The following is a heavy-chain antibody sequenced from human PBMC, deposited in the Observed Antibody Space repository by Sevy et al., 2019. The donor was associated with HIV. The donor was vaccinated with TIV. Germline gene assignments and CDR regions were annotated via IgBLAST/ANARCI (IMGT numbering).Heavy chain of an antibody. CDR3: ARPSPRIAPSSAAFFDS. Sequence: GGSLRLSCAASGFASGFTFSSFAMSWVRQLPGKGLEWVSTINGRGGSTYYADSVKGRFTLSRYNSYNALFLQMDSLTPEDTALYYSARPSPRIAPSSAAFFDSWGHGTLVTVSS. CDR1: GFTFSSFA. J-gene: IGHJ4*01. D-gene: IGHD6-6*01. V-gene: IGHV3-23*01. CDR2: INGRGGST.